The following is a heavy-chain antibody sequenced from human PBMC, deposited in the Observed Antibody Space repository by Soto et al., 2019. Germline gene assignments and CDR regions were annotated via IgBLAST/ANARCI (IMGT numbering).Heavy chain of an antibody. CDR2: MNPNSGNT. J-gene: IGHJ6*02. D-gene: IGHD3-10*01. CDR3: ARYRVRSGYYGMDV. Sequence: QVQLVQSGAEVKMPGASVKVSCKASGYTFTSYDINWVRQATGQGLEWMGWMNPNSGNTGYAQKFQGRVTMTRNTSISTAYMELSSLRSEDTAVYYCARYRVRSGYYGMDVWGQGTTVTVSS. CDR1: GYTFTSYD. V-gene: IGHV1-8*01.